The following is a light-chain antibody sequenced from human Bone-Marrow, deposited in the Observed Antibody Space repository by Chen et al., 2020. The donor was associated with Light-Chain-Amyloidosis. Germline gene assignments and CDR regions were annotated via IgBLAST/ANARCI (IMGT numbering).Light chain of an antibody. J-gene: IGLJ3*02. CDR2: EVN. CDR3: CSYVGSSTLV. Sequence: QSALTQPASVSGSPGQSITISCTGTSSDVGSYNLVSWYQQHPGKAPKFMIYEVNKRPSGVSNRFSGSKSGNTASLTISGLQAEDEADYYCCSYVGSSTLVFGGGTKVTVL. CDR1: SSDVGSYNL. V-gene: IGLV2-23*02.